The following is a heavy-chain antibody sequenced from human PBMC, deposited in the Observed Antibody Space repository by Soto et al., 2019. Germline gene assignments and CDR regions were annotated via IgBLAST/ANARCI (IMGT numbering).Heavy chain of an antibody. CDR1: GFTFHDYA. CDR3: AKGPFGDYERYLDH. D-gene: IGHD4-17*01. Sequence: EVQLVESGGGLVQPGRSLTLSCAASGFTFHDYAMHWVRQAPGEGLEWVSAISWNSDTIAYADSVRGRFTIARDNAKNSLYLQMHSLRTEDTAFYYCAKGPFGDYERYLDHWGQGTLVTVSS. CDR2: ISWNSDTI. J-gene: IGHJ4*02. V-gene: IGHV3-9*01.